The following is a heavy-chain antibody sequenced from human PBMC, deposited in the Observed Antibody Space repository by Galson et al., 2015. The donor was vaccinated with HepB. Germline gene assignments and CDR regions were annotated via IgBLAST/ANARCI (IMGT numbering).Heavy chain of an antibody. CDR3: ARDIAYGGHMNWFDP. Sequence: SVKVSCKASGYTFTSYAMHWVRQAPGQRLEWMGWINAGNGNTKYSQKFQGRVTITRDTSASTAYMELSSLRSEDTAVYYCARDIAYGGHMNWFDPWGQGTLVTVSS. D-gene: IGHD4-23*01. CDR1: GYTFTSYA. J-gene: IGHJ5*02. CDR2: INAGNGNT. V-gene: IGHV1-3*01.